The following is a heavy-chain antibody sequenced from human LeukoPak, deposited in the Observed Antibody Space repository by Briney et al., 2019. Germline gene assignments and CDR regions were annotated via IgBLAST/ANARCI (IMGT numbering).Heavy chain of an antibody. D-gene: IGHD6-6*01. J-gene: IGHJ3*02. V-gene: IGHV5-51*01. Sequence: GESLKISCKGSGYRFTRYGIGWVRQMPGKGLECMGLIYPGDSDIRYSPSFQGQVTISADKSVSTSFLQWSSLKASDTAMYYCAPEYSGSRGAFDIWGQGTMVTVSS. CDR3: APEYSGSRGAFDI. CDR2: IYPGDSDI. CDR1: GYRFTRYG.